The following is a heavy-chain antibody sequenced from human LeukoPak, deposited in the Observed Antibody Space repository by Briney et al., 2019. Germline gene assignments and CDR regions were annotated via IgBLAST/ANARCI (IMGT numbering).Heavy chain of an antibody. CDR2: ISTNSGSI. CDR3: AKTTGTNDAFDI. Sequence: SLRLSCAASGFTFYDYAMHWVRHAPGKGLEWVSSISTNSGSIDYADSMKGRFVISRDNAKNSLYLQMNSLRPEDTALYYCAKTTGTNDAFDIWGQGTMVTASS. D-gene: IGHD1-1*01. J-gene: IGHJ3*02. V-gene: IGHV3-9*01. CDR1: GFTFYDYA.